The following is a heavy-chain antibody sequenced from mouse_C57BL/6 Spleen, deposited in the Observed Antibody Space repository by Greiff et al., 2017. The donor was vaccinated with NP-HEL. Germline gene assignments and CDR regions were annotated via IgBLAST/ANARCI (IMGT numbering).Heavy chain of an antibody. V-gene: IGHV1-82*01. CDR3: GIDSYYAMDY. CDR1: GYAFSSSW. Sequence: VQLQQSGPELVKPGASVKISCKASGYAFSSSWMNWVKQRPGKGLEWIGRIYPGDGDTNYNGKFKGKATLTADKSSSTAYMQLSSLTSEDSAVYFCGIDSYYAMDYWGQGTSVTVSS. J-gene: IGHJ4*01. CDR2: IYPGDGDT.